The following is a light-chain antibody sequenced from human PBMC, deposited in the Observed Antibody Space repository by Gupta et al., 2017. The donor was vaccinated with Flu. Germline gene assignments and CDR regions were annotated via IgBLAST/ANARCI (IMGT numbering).Light chain of an antibody. CDR3: QQSDSIPWT. J-gene: IGKJ1*01. V-gene: IGKV1-39*01. Sequence: PSSLSASVGDRVTITCRASQSLNNYLNWYQQKPGKAPRILIFGASSLQSGVPSRFSGSGSGTDFTLTISSLQPEDFATYYCQQSDSIPWTFGQGTKVEIK. CDR1: QSLNNY. CDR2: GAS.